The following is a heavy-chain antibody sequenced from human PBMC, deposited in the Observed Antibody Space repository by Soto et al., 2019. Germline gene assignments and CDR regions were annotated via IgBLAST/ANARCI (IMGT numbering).Heavy chain of an antibody. CDR2: IYYSGST. V-gene: IGHV4-31*03. J-gene: IGHJ6*02. CDR1: GGSISSGGYY. D-gene: IGHD1-7*01. Sequence: QVQLQESGPGLMKPSQTLSLTCTVSGGSISSGGYYWSWIRQHPGKGLEWIGYIYYSGSTSYNPSLKSRVTISVDTSKNQFSLKLSSVTAADTAVYYCARVNNWNYVERMGDYYGMDVWGQGTTVTVSS. CDR3: ARVNNWNYVERMGDYYGMDV.